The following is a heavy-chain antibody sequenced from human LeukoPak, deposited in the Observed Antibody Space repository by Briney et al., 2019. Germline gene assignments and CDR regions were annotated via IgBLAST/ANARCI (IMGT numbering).Heavy chain of an antibody. Sequence: GGSLRLSCAASGFTVSSNYMSWVRQAPGKGLEWVSVIYSGGSTYYADSVKGRFTISRDNSKNTLYLQMNSLRAEDTAVYYCARQYCSSTSCHYGMDVWGQGTTVTVSS. CDR1: GFTVSSNY. CDR3: ARQYCSSTSCHYGMDV. V-gene: IGHV3-53*01. D-gene: IGHD2-2*01. J-gene: IGHJ6*02. CDR2: IYSGGST.